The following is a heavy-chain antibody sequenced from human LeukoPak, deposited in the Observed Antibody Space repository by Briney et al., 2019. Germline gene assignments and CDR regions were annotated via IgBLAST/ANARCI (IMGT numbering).Heavy chain of an antibody. V-gene: IGHV3-33*06. CDR3: AKDSAAAAADY. D-gene: IGHD6-13*01. Sequence: GGSLRLSCAASGFTFSNYSMHWVRQAPGKGLEWVAVIWYDGSNKYYADSVKGRFTISRDNSKNTLYLQMNSLRAEDTAVYYCAKDSAAAAADYWGQGTLVTVSS. CDR2: IWYDGSNK. CDR1: GFTFSNYS. J-gene: IGHJ4*02.